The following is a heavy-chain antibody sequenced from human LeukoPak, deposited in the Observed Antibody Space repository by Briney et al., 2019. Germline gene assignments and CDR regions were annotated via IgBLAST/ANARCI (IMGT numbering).Heavy chain of an antibody. CDR3: ARDSAEYYYDSSGFFDY. V-gene: IGHV3-30*04. CDR2: ISYDGSNK. Sequence: GGSLRLSCAASGFTFSSYAMHWVRQAPGKGLEWVAVISYDGSNKYYADSVKGRFTISRDNSKNTLYLQMNSLRAEDTAVYYCARDSAEYYYDSSGFFDYWGQGTLVTVSS. J-gene: IGHJ4*02. CDR1: GFTFSSYA. D-gene: IGHD3-22*01.